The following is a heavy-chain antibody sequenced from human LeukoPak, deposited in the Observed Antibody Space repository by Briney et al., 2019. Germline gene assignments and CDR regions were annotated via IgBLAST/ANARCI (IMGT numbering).Heavy chain of an antibody. CDR1: GYTFTGYY. D-gene: IGHD3-22*01. J-gene: IGHJ5*02. V-gene: IGHV1-2*02. CDR2: INPNSGGT. CDR3: ARDRDTMIVGNNWFDP. Sequence: ASVKVSCKASGYTFTGYYMHWVRQAPGQGLEWMGWINPNSGGTNYAQKFQGRVTMTRDTSISTAYMELSRLRSDDTAVYYCARDRDTMIVGNNWFDPWGQGTLVTVSS.